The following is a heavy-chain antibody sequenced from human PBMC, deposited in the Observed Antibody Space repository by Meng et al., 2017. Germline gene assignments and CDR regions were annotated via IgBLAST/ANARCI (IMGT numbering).Heavy chain of an antibody. D-gene: IGHD2-2*01. Sequence: ASVKVSCKASGYTFTSYGISWVRQAPGQGLEWMGWISAYNGNTNYAQKLQSRVTMTTDTSTSTAYMELRSLRSDDTAVYYCARTKGWDCSSTSCERLYYYYYYGMDVWGQGTTVTVSS. CDR1: GYTFTSYG. J-gene: IGHJ6*02. CDR2: ISAYNGNT. V-gene: IGHV1-18*01. CDR3: ARTKGWDCSSTSCERLYYYYYYGMDV.